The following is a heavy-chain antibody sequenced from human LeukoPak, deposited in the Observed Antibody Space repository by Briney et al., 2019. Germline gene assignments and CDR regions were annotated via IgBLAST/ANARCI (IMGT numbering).Heavy chain of an antibody. D-gene: IGHD1-26*01. CDR3: AKDRLVGGSDRHPLDY. Sequence: PGGSLRLSCAASGFTFSSYTMTWVRQAPGRGLEWVSSISRGGDYIFYADSVRGRFTISRDNAKNSLYLQMTSLRAEDTAVYYCAKDRLVGGSDRHPLDYRGQGTLVTVSS. V-gene: IGHV3-21*01. CDR2: ISRGGDYI. CDR1: GFTFSSYT. J-gene: IGHJ4*02.